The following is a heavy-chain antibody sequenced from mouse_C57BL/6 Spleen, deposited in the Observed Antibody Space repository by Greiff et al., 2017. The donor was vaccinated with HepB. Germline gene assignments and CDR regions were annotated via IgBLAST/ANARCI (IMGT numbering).Heavy chain of an antibody. V-gene: IGHV1-81*01. Sequence: VQLQQSGAELARPGASVKLSCKASGYTFTSYGISWVKQRTGQGLEWIGEIYPRSGNTYYNEKFKGKATLTADKSSSTAYMELRSLTSEDSAVYFCARSGGNYNGYAMDYWGQGTSVTGSS. D-gene: IGHD2-1*01. CDR2: IYPRSGNT. CDR3: ARSGGNYNGYAMDY. J-gene: IGHJ4*01. CDR1: GYTFTSYG.